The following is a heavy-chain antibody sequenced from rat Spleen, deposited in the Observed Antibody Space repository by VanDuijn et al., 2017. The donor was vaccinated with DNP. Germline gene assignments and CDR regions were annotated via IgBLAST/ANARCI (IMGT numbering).Heavy chain of an antibody. J-gene: IGHJ3*01. CDR3: ARSPESSYIYFPWAY. V-gene: IGHV2-41*01. CDR2: IWNTGGT. Sequence: QVQLKESGPGLVQPSQTLSLTCTVAGFSLTSNNVHWVRQPPGKGLEWRGVIWNTGGTRYNSVLKSRLSISKDTSKSQVFLKMNSLQTEDTATYYCARSPESSYIYFPWAYWGQGTLVTVSS. CDR1: GFSLTSNN. D-gene: IGHD1-2*01.